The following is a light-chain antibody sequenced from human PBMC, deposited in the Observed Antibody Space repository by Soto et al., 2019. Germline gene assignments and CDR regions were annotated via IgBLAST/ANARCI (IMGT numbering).Light chain of an antibody. CDR1: QSVSSDF. J-gene: IGKJ1*01. CDR3: QQYGSSPS. Sequence: EIVLTQSPGTLSLSPGERATLSCRASQSVSSDFLACYQQKPGQAPRLLIYGASNRATGIPDRFSGSGSGTDFTLTISRLEPEDFAVYYCQQYGSSPSFGQGTKVDIQ. CDR2: GAS. V-gene: IGKV3-20*01.